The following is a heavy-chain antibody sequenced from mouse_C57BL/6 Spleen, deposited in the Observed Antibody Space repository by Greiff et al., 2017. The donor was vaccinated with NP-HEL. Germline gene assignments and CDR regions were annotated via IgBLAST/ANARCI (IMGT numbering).Heavy chain of an antibody. Sequence: QVQLQQPGAELVKPGASVKLSCKASGYTFTSYWMQWVKQRPGQGLEWIGEIDPSDSYTNYNQKFKGKATLTVDTSSSTAYMQLGSLTSEDSAVYYCARRSDYYAMDYWGQGTSVTVSS. D-gene: IGHD1-3*01. CDR1: GYTFTSYW. CDR2: IDPSDSYT. CDR3: ARRSDYYAMDY. J-gene: IGHJ4*01. V-gene: IGHV1-50*01.